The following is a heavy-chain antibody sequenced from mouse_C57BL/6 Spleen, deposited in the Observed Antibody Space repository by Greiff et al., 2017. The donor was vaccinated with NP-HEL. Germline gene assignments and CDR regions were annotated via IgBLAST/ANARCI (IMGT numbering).Heavy chain of an antibody. J-gene: IGHJ2*01. CDR1: GYSITSGYY. Sequence: EVKVEESGPGLVKPSQSLSLTCSVTGYSITSGYYWNWIRQFPGNKLEWMGYISYDGSNNYNPSLKNRISITRDPSKNQFFLKLNSVTTEDTATYYCARVYDGEDYWGQGTTLTVSS. V-gene: IGHV3-6*01. CDR2: ISYDGSN. CDR3: ARVYDGEDY. D-gene: IGHD2-3*01.